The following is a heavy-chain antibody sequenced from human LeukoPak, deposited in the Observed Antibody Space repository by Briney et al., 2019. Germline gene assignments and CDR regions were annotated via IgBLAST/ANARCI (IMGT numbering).Heavy chain of an antibody. D-gene: IGHD3-9*01. CDR3: AKGAYDILTEDV. J-gene: IGHJ6*04. Sequence: SGGSLRLSCAASGFTFSSYGMHWVRQAPGKGLEWVAFIRYDGSNKYYADSVKGRFTISRDNSKNTLYLQMNSLRAEDTAVYHCAKGAYDILTEDVWGKGTTVTVSS. CDR1: GFTFSSYG. CDR2: IRYDGSNK. V-gene: IGHV3-30*02.